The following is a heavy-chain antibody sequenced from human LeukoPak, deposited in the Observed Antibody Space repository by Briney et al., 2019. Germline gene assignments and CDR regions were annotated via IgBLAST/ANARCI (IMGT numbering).Heavy chain of an antibody. Sequence: PSETLSLTCAVYGGSFSGYYWSWIRQPPGKGLEWIGEINHSGSTNYNPSLKSRVTISVDTSKNQFSLKLSSVTAADTAVYYCARGRDYVWGSYRYYFDYWGQATLVTVSS. CDR2: INHSGST. J-gene: IGHJ4*02. D-gene: IGHD3-16*02. V-gene: IGHV4-34*01. CDR3: ARGRDYVWGSYRYYFDY. CDR1: GGSFSGYY.